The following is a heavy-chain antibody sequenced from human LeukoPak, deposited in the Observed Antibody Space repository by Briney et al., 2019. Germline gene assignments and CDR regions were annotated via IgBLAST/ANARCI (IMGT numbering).Heavy chain of an antibody. V-gene: IGHV7-4-1*02. J-gene: IGHJ4*02. Sequence: ASVKVSCKASGYTFTSYAMNWVRQAPGQGLEWMGWINTNTGNPTYAQGFTGRFVFSLDTSVSTAYLQISSLRAEDTAVYYCARDLAVFYSSGWYPYYWGQETLVTVSS. CDR3: ARDLAVFYSSGWYPYY. CDR2: INTNTGNP. D-gene: IGHD6-19*01. CDR1: GYTFTSYA.